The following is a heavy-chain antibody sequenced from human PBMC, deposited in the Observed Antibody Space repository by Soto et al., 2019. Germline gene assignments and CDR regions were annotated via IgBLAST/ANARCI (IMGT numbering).Heavy chain of an antibody. V-gene: IGHV4-34*01. CDR2: VNHGGST. Sequence: PSETLSLTCAVSGGSFSGFFWGWIRQPPGKGLEWIGEVNHGGSTNYNPSLKSRVTISPDTSKNHFSLTLRSVTAADTAVYYCARAAVAAGGPFDKWGQGALVTVSS. D-gene: IGHD2-15*01. J-gene: IGHJ4*02. CDR3: ARAAVAAGGPFDK. CDR1: GGSFSGFF.